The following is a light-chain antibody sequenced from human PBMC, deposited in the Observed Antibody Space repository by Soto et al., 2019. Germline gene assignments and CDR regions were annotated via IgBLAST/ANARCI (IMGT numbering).Light chain of an antibody. J-gene: IGLJ1*01. CDR2: EVN. CDR1: SSDVGAYTS. V-gene: IGLV2-14*01. CDR3: SSYIRDNRRYV. Sequence: QSVLTQPASVSGSPGQSITISCTGTSSDVGAYTSVSWYQHHPDKAPKVMIYEVNKRPSGVSLRFSGSKSGNTASLTISGTHADEGANYYCSSYIRDNRRYVFGTGTKVTV.